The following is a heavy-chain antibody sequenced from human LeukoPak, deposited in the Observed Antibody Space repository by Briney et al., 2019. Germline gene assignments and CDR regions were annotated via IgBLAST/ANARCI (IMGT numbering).Heavy chain of an antibody. Sequence: PSETLSLTCAVSGGSVSSGGYSWSWIRQPPGKGLEWIGYIYYSGSTKYNPSLKSRLTMSVDTSKNQFSLELTSVTAADTAVYYCARRLQLGIYWYFDLWGRGTLVTVSS. CDR1: GGSVSSGGYS. CDR3: ARRLQLGIYWYFDL. CDR2: IYYSGST. D-gene: IGHD7-27*01. J-gene: IGHJ2*01. V-gene: IGHV4-61*08.